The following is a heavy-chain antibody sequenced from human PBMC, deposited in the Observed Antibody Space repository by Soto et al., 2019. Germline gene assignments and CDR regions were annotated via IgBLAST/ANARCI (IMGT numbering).Heavy chain of an antibody. Sequence: QVQLQESGPGLVKPSGTLSLTCAVSGGSISSSHWWTWVRQSPGKGLEYIGEISHSGTSNSNPSLKSRVPLSVDRSKIHFSLTLTSVTAADTAVYYCARVVLSITRGAFDAWGQGTPVIVSS. J-gene: IGHJ3*01. CDR2: ISHSGTS. V-gene: IGHV4-4*02. D-gene: IGHD1-20*01. CDR1: GGSISSSHW. CDR3: ARVVLSITRGAFDA.